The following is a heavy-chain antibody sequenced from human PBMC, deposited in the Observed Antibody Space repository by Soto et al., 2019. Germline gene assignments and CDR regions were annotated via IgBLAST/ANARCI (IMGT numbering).Heavy chain of an antibody. D-gene: IGHD2-2*01. CDR2: INAGNGNT. V-gene: IGHV1-3*01. CDR1: GYTFTSYA. J-gene: IGHJ4*02. Sequence: QVQLVQSGAEVKKPGASVKVSCQASGYTFTSYAMHWVRQAPGQRLEWMEWINAGNGNTKYSQKFQGRVTITRDTSASTGYMELSSLRSEDTAVYYCAREPCITRCPDYWGQGTLVTVSS. CDR3: AREPCITRCPDY.